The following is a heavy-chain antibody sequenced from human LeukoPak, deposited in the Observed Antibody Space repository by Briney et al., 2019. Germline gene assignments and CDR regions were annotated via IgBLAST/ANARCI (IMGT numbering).Heavy chain of an antibody. CDR1: GYTFTSYG. CDR2: ISAHNGNT. D-gene: IGHD6-19*01. Sequence: ASVKVSCKASGYTFTSYGISWVRQAPGQGLEWMGWISAHNGNTNYAQKLQGRVTMTTDTSTSTAYMELRSLRSDDTAVYYCARDRAGGIAVAGTPVGYWGQGTLVTVSS. J-gene: IGHJ4*02. V-gene: IGHV1-18*01. CDR3: ARDRAGGIAVAGTPVGY.